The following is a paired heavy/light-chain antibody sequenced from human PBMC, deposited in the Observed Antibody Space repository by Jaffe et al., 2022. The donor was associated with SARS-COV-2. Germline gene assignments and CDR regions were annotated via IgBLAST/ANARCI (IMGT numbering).Light chain of an antibody. Sequence: QSALTQPASVSGSPGQSITISCTGTSSDVGSYNLVSWYQQHPGKAPKLVIYEGSKRPSGVSNRFSGSKSGNTASLTISGLQAEDEADYFCCSYAGSSTVVFGGGTKLTVL. CDR1: SSDVGSYNL. CDR3: CSYAGSSTVV. V-gene: IGLV2-23*01. CDR2: EGS. J-gene: IGLJ2*01.
Heavy chain of an antibody. V-gene: IGHV5-10-1*03. CDR2: IDPSDSET. Sequence: EVQLVQSGAEVKKPGESLRISCKGSGYSFTSYWISWVRQMPGKGLEWMGRIDPSDSETNYSPSFQGPVTISADKSIRTAYLQWSSLKASDTAMYYCARLVSDSRNWHFDNWGQGTLVTVSS. CDR3: ARLVSDSRNWHFDN. D-gene: IGHD6-13*01. CDR1: GYSFTSYW. J-gene: IGHJ4*02.